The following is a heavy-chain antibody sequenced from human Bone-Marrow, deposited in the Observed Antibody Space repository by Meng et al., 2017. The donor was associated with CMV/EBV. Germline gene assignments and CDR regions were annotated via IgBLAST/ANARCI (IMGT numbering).Heavy chain of an antibody. CDR1: GYTFTSYD. CDR2: MNPNSGNT. V-gene: IGHV1-8*01. Sequence: ASVKVSCKASGYTFTSYDINWVRQATGQGLEWMGWMNPNSGNTGYAQKFQGRVTMTRNTAISTANMELSSLRSEDTAVYYCARGSGAGGLRYYYGMDVWGQGTTVTVSS. J-gene: IGHJ6*02. CDR3: ARGSGAGGLRYYYGMDV. D-gene: IGHD3-16*01.